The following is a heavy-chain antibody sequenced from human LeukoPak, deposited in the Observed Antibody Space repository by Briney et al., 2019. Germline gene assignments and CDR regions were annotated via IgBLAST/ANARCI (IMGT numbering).Heavy chain of an antibody. J-gene: IGHJ4*02. CDR2: ISAYNGNT. D-gene: IGHD3-22*01. CDR3: ARSGGQNYYDSSGYYKGLYPADY. V-gene: IGHV1-18*01. Sequence: GASVKVSCKASGYTFTSYGISWVRQAPGQGLEWMGWISAYNGNTNYAQKLQGRVTMTPDTSTSTAYMELRSLRSDDPAVYYCARSGGQNYYDSSGYYKGLYPADYWGQGTLVTVSS. CDR1: GYTFTSYG.